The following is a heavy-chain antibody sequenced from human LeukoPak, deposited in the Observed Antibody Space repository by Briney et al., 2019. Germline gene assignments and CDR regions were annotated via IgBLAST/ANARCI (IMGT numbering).Heavy chain of an antibody. V-gene: IGHV4-34*01. J-gene: IGHJ4*02. CDR3: ARGPGCSSTSCYFRY. CDR1: GGSFSGYY. CDR2: INHSGST. Sequence: KPSETLSLTCAVYGGSFSGYYWSWIRQPPGKGLEWIGEINHSGSTNYNPSLKSRVTISVDTSKNQFSLKLSSVTAADTAVYYCARGPGCSSTSCYFRYWGQGTLVTVSS. D-gene: IGHD2-2*01.